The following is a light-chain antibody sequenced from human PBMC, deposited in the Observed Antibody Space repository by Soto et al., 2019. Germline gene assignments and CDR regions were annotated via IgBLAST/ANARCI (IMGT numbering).Light chain of an antibody. Sequence: EIVMTQSTDTLSVSPGERGTLSCRASQSVSRNVAWYHQKPGQAPRLLIYGASTRVTGIPARFSGTGSGTDFTLTISSLQSEDFAVYYCQQYNNWPPVRTFGQGTKVEIK. J-gene: IGKJ1*01. CDR3: QQYNNWPPVRT. CDR1: QSVSRN. CDR2: GAS. V-gene: IGKV3-15*01.